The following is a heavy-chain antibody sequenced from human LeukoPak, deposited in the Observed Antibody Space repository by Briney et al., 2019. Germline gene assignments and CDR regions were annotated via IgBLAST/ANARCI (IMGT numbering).Heavy chain of an antibody. J-gene: IGHJ4*02. D-gene: IGHD3-3*01. Sequence: SETLSLTCAVSGYSISSGYYWGWIRQPPGKGLEWIGSIYHSGSTYYNPSLKSRVTISVDTSKSQFSLKLSSVTAADTAVYYCALGYYDFWSGYYTFDYWGQGTLVTVSS. V-gene: IGHV4-38-2*01. CDR1: GYSISSGYY. CDR3: ALGYYDFWSGYYTFDY. CDR2: IYHSGST.